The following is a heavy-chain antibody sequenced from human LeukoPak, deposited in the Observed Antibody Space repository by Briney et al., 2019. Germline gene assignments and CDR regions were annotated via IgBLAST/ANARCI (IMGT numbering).Heavy chain of an antibody. CDR1: GGSLSYYY. V-gene: IGHV4-59*01. Sequence: SEALSLTCTVSGGSLSYYYWSWIRQPPGKGLEWIGHIYFRGSTNYNPSLQSRVTISVDTPKNQFSLNLSSVTAADTAIYFCARSSGVDAYYFDYWGQGTLVTVSS. D-gene: IGHD3-10*01. CDR3: ARSSGVDAYYFDY. J-gene: IGHJ4*02. CDR2: IYFRGST.